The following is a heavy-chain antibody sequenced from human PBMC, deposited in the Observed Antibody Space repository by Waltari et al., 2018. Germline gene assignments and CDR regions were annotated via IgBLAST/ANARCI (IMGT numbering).Heavy chain of an antibody. CDR3: ARERSVTGKGNLDY. D-gene: IGHD3-10*01. V-gene: IGHV3-48*03. Sequence: EVQLVESGGGLVQPGGSLRLSCAAFGFTFSSYEMNWVRQAPGQGLEWVSCISCCGINRFYAESVKGRFTISRDNAKNSLYLHMNSLRVEDTAVYYCARERSVTGKGNLDYWGQGTLVTVSS. CDR2: ISCCGINR. CDR1: GFTFSSYE. J-gene: IGHJ4*02.